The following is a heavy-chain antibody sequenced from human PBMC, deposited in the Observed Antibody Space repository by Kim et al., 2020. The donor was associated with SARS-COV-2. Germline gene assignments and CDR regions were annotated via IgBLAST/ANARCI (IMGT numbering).Heavy chain of an antibody. V-gene: IGHV3-30-3*01. D-gene: IGHD2-2*01. J-gene: IGHJ5*02. Sequence: GGSLRLSCAASGFSFSSYAMHWVRQAPGKGLEWVAVVSHNESTTNYAYSVKGRFTISSDNSKNTLYLQMNSLGPEDTVVYYCATSGRVPNCFDPWGQGTLVPVSS. CDR1: GFSFSSYA. CDR2: VSHNESTT. CDR3: ATSGRVPNCFDP.